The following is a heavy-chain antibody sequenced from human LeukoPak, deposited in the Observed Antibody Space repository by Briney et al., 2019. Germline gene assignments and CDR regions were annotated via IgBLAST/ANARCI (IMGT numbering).Heavy chain of an antibody. D-gene: IGHD6-13*01. CDR2: ISYDGSNK. Sequence: GGSLRLSCAASGFTFSSYAMHWVRQAPGKGLEWVAVISYDGSNKYYADFVKGRFTISRDNSKDTLYLQMNSLRAEDTAVYYCARDHPSPIAAAAVGGGDYWGQGTLVTVSS. CDR3: ARDHPSPIAAAAVGGGDY. J-gene: IGHJ4*02. V-gene: IGHV3-30-3*01. CDR1: GFTFSSYA.